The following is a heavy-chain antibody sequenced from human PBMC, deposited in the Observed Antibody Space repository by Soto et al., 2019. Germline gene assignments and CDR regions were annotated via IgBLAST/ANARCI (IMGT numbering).Heavy chain of an antibody. D-gene: IGHD6-6*01. CDR3: AKGSLYSSSSGGNWFDP. Sequence: GGSLRLSCAASGFTFSSYAMSWVRQAPGKGLEWVSAISGSGGSTYYADSVKGRFTISRDNSKNTLYLQMNSLRAEDTAVYYCAKGSLYSSSSGGNWFDPWGQGTLVTVS. CDR2: ISGSGGST. CDR1: GFTFSSYA. J-gene: IGHJ5*02. V-gene: IGHV3-23*01.